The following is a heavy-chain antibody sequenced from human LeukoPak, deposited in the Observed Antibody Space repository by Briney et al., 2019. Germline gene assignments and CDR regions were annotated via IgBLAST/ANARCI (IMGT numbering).Heavy chain of an antibody. Sequence: ASVKVSFKASGYTFNDYIMDWVRQAPGQGLEWMGWINPNNGGTNYAQTFQGRVTLTRDTSISTAYMELSRLTSDDTAVYYCARLDYYDSSGSWGQGTLVTVSS. CDR2: INPNNGGT. V-gene: IGHV1-2*02. D-gene: IGHD3-22*01. CDR3: ARLDYYDSSGS. CDR1: GYTFNDYI. J-gene: IGHJ4*02.